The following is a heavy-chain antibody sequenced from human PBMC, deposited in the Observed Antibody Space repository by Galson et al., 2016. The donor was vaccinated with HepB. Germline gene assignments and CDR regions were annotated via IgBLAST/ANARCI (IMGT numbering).Heavy chain of an antibody. CDR2: ISGTSTYI. D-gene: IGHD6-13*01. CDR1: GFTFNTYS. J-gene: IGHJ6*02. CDR3: ARDRPTMYSNSWAYYYYGMDV. V-gene: IGHV3-21*01. Sequence: SLRLSGAASGFTFNTYSMNWVRQAPGKGLEWVSSISGTSTYIYYADSVKGRFTISRDTAKNSLYLQMNSLRDEDTAVYYCARDRPTMYSNSWAYYYYGMDVWGQGTTVTVSS.